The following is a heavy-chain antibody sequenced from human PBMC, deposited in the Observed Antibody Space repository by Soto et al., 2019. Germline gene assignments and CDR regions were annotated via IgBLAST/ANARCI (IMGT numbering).Heavy chain of an antibody. J-gene: IGHJ4*02. D-gene: IGHD3-9*01. CDR2: ISSSSSTI. Sequence: GGSLRLSCAASGFTFSSYSMNWVRQAPGKGLEWVSYISSSSSTIYYADSVKGRFTISRDNAKNSLYLQMNSLRDEDTAVYYCARAKKETLMVDILTGYSFDYWGQGTLVTVSS. CDR3: ARAKKETLMVDILTGYSFDY. V-gene: IGHV3-48*02. CDR1: GFTFSSYS.